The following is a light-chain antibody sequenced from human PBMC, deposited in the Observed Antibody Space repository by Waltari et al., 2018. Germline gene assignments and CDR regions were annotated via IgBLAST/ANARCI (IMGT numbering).Light chain of an antibody. V-gene: IGKV1D-12*01. J-gene: IGKJ1*01. Sequence: DIQMTQSPSSVSASVGDTVTITCRASQDISNQLTWYQQKPGKAPKFLIYDASTLESGVPSRFSGSGSGTDFTLTVRSLQPEDFATYYCLQDYLYPWTFGQGTKVEI. CDR2: DAS. CDR3: LQDYLYPWT. CDR1: QDISNQ.